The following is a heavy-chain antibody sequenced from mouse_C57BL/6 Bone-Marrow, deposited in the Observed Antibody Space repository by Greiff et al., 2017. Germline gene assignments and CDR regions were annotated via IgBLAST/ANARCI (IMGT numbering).Heavy chain of an antibody. CDR3: TSYYGSSPYWYFDV. J-gene: IGHJ1*03. Sequence: EVQLQQSGAELVRPGASVKLSCTASGFNIKDYYMHWVKQRPEQGLEWIGRIDPEDGDTEYAPKFQGKATMTADTSSNTAYLQLSSLTSEDTAVYYCTSYYGSSPYWYFDVWGTGTTFTVSS. D-gene: IGHD1-1*01. CDR2: IDPEDGDT. CDR1: GFNIKDYY. V-gene: IGHV14-1*01.